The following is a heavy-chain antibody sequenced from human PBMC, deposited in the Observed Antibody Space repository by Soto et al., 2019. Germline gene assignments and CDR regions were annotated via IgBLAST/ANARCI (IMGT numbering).Heavy chain of an antibody. J-gene: IGHJ4*02. Sequence: ASVKVSCKASGYTFTGYYMHWVRQAPGQGLEWMGWINPNSGGTNYAQKFQGWVTMTRDTSISTAYMELSRLRSDDTAVYYCARDFDSSGYRIGYWGQGTLVTVSS. V-gene: IGHV1-2*04. D-gene: IGHD3-22*01. CDR1: GYTFTGYY. CDR2: INPNSGGT. CDR3: ARDFDSSGYRIGY.